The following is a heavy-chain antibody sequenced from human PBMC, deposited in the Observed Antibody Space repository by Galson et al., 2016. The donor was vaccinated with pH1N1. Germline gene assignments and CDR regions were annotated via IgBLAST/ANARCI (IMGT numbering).Heavy chain of an antibody. CDR1: GFSLSTSGVG. CDR3: AQKSSGDYVGKFDY. CDR2: IYWNDDK. V-gene: IGHV2-5*01. D-gene: IGHD4-17*01. Sequence: PALVKPTQTLTLTCTFSGFSLSTSGVGVAWIRQPPGKALEWLALIYWNDDKRYSPSLKSRLTITKDTSKNQVVLTMTNMDPVDTATYYCAQKSSGDYVGKFDYWGQGTLVTVSS. J-gene: IGHJ4*02.